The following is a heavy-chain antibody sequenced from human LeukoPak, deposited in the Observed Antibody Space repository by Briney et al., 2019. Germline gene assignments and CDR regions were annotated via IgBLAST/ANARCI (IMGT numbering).Heavy chain of an antibody. J-gene: IGHJ5*02. CDR3: ARDRSYDILTGYYKGLDP. CDR1: GGTFSSYA. Sequence: SVKVSCKASGGTFSSYAISWVRQAPGQGLEWMGGIIPIFGTANYAQKFQGRVTITADESTSTAYMELSSLRSEDTAVYYCARDRSYDILTGYYKGLDPWGQGTLVTVSS. CDR2: IIPIFGTA. D-gene: IGHD3-9*01. V-gene: IGHV1-69*13.